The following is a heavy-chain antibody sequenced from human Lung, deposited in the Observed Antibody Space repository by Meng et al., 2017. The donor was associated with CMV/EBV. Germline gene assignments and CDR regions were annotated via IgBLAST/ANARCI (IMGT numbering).Heavy chain of an antibody. CDR3: ARGEGYQLLLSGP. Sequence: SETLSLXXTVSGGSISSSSYYWGWIRQPPGKGLEWIGSIYYSGSTYYNPSLKSRVTISVDTSKNQFSLKLSSVTAADTAVYYCARGEGYQLLLSGPWGQGXLVTVSS. V-gene: IGHV4-39*07. J-gene: IGHJ5*02. CDR2: IYYSGST. D-gene: IGHD2-2*01. CDR1: GGSISSSSYY.